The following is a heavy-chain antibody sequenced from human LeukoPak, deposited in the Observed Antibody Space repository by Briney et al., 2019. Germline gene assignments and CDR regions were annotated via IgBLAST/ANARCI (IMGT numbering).Heavy chain of an antibody. CDR1: GFTFSSYA. J-gene: IGHJ4*02. CDR2: LSGSGDRT. D-gene: IGHD3-3*01. V-gene: IGHV3-23*01. CDR3: AKDAYDFWSGLDY. Sequence: GSLRLSCAASGFTFSSYAMSWVRQAPGKGLEWVSALSGSGDRTYYADSVKGRFTISRDNSKNTLYLQMNSLRAEDTAVYYCAKDAYDFWSGLDYSGQGTPLTVSS.